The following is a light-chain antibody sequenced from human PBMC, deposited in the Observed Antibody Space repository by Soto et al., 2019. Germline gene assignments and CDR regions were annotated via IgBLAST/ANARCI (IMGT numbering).Light chain of an antibody. CDR1: QSITNR. V-gene: IGKV1-5*01. Sequence: DIQMTQSPSTLSASVGERVTITCRASQSITNRLAWYQQKPGKAPKVLIYDASNLEYGVPSRFSGSGFGTEFILTISSLQPDDFATYYCQQTYTTPEITFGQGTRLEI. J-gene: IGKJ5*01. CDR2: DAS. CDR3: QQTYTTPEIT.